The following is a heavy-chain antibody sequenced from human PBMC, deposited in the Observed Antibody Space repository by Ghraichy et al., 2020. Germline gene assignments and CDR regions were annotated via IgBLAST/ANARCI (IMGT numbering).Heavy chain of an antibody. V-gene: IGHV4-39*01. D-gene: IGHD3-10*01. CDR1: GASISTSDYY. CDR3: VGLFRAGAVIHY. CDR2: VYYTGST. Sequence: SQTLSLTCTVSGASISTSDYYWGWIRQPPGKGLEWLGSVYYTGSTYYNPSLKSRVTPSIDTSRNQFSLNLNFVTAADAAVYFCVGLFRAGAVIHYWGQGTLVTVSS. J-gene: IGHJ4*02.